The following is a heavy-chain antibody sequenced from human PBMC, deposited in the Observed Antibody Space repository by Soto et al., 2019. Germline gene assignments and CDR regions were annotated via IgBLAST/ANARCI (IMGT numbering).Heavy chain of an antibody. J-gene: IGHJ4*02. V-gene: IGHV3-11*06. CDR3: ARGHTTARRAYFDY. D-gene: IGHD4-17*01. CDR2: ISGGGTFA. CDR1: GFNFSDYY. Sequence: GGSLGVSCESSGFNFSDYYMSWFRQAPGKGLEWVSYISGGGTFAKYADSRRGRFTIFRDNAKNSVYRQISSLRADDSATYYCARGHTTARRAYFDYWGQGTVVTVSS.